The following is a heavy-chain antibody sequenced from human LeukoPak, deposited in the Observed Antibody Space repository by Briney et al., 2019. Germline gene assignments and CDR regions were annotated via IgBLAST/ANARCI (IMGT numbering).Heavy chain of an antibody. V-gene: IGHV3-21*01. D-gene: IGHD1-26*01. CDR3: ARGGPGGALNC. Sequence: LRLYCTPWGLGFTTFQMKSHRLAPAEGLQWVSSISSSSSSIYYADSLKGRFTISRDNAKNPLYLQMNSLRAEDTAVYYCARGGPGGALNCWGQGTLVTVSS. CDR2: ISSSSSSI. J-gene: IGHJ4*02. CDR1: GLGFTTFQ.